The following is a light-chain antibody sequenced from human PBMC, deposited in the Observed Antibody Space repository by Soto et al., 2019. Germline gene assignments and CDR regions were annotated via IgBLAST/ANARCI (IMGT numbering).Light chain of an antibody. CDR2: DTS. CDR1: TGAVTSGHY. J-gene: IGLJ2*01. V-gene: IGLV7-46*01. Sequence: QAVVTQEPSLTVSPGGPVTLTCGSSTGAVTSGHYPYWFQQKPGQAPRTLIYDTSNKHSWTPARFSGSLLGGKAALTLSGAQPEDEAEYYCLISYSGAYVVFGGGTKVTVL. CDR3: LISYSGAYVV.